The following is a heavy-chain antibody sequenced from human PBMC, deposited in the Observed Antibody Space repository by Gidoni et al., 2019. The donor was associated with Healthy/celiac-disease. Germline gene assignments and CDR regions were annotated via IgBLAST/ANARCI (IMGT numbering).Heavy chain of an antibody. CDR1: GFTFSSYA. J-gene: IGHJ5*02. CDR2: SRGSGGST. V-gene: IGHV3-23*01. CDR3: AKERDGDYYNWFDP. Sequence: EVQLLESVGVLVQPGGSLCLSCAASGFTFSSYAMSWVRQAPGKGLEWVAASRGSGGSTYYADSVKGRFTISRDNAKNTLYRQMNSLRAEDTAVYDCAKERDGDYYNWFDPWGQGTLVTVSS. D-gene: IGHD4-17*01.